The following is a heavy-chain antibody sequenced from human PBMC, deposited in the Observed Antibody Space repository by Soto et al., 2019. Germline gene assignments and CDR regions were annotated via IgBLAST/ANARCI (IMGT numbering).Heavy chain of an antibody. V-gene: IGHV1-46*01. CDR3: ARVRGGGSEYFFDY. CDR2: INPSGGTT. CDR1: GYTFTRYN. Sequence: ASVKVSCKASGYTFTRYNVHWVRQAPGQGLEWMAIINPSGGTTYYVQKFEGRVTLTTDTSTSTVYMELSSLRSDDTAVYYCARVRGGGSEYFFDYWGQGTLVTVSS. D-gene: IGHD2-15*01. J-gene: IGHJ4*02.